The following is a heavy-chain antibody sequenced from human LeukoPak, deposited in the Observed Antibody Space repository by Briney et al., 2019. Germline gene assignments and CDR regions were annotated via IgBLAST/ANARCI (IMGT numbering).Heavy chain of an antibody. J-gene: IGHJ5*02. Sequence: SETLSLTCTVSGGSISSGSYYWSWIRQPAGKGLEWIGRTYTSGSTNCNPSLKSRVTISVDTSKNQFSLKLSSVTAADTAVYYCARDREQQLARGWFDPWGQGTLVTVSS. CDR1: GGSISSGSYY. V-gene: IGHV4-61*02. CDR3: ARDREQQLARGWFDP. CDR2: TYTSGST. D-gene: IGHD6-13*01.